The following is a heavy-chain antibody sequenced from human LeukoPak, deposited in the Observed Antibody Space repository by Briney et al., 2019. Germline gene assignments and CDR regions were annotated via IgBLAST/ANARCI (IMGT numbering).Heavy chain of an antibody. CDR1: GFTFSSYW. J-gene: IGHJ5*02. Sequence: QTGGSLRLSCAASGFTFSSYWMSWVRQAPGKGLEWVANIKQDGSEKYYVDSVKGRFTISRDNAKKSLYLQMNSLRAEDTAVYYCVRGAQLWILYLWGQGTLVTASS. CDR3: VRGAQLWILYL. CDR2: IKQDGSEK. D-gene: IGHD2-2*03. V-gene: IGHV3-7*01.